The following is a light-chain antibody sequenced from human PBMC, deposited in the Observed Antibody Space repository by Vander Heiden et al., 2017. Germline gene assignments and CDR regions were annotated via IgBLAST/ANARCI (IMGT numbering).Light chain of an antibody. V-gene: IGKV1-33*01. Sequence: IPMTQPPSSLSASVGDRVTITCQASQDISTYLNWYQQKPGKAPKLLIYDASNLETGVPSRFSGSRSGTDFTLTISSLQPEDIATYYCQQYDNLPYTFGQGTKLEIK. CDR2: DAS. J-gene: IGKJ2*01. CDR3: QQYDNLPYT. CDR1: QDISTY.